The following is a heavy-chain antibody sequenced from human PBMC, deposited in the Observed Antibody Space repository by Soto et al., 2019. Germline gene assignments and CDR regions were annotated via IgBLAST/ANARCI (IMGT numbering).Heavy chain of an antibody. V-gene: IGHV3-33*01. D-gene: IGHD6-13*01. CDR1: GFTFSSYG. CDR3: ARNGRQQLVRTYYYYMDV. Sequence: GGSLRLSCAASGFTFSSYGMHWVRQAPGEGLEWVAIIWYDGSNKNYTDSVKGRFTISRDNSKNTLYLQMNSLRAEDTAVYYCARNGRQQLVRTYYYYMDVWGQGTTVTVS. J-gene: IGHJ6*02. CDR2: IWYDGSNK.